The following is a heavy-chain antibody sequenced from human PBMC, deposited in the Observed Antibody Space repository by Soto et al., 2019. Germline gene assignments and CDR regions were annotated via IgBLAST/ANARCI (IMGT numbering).Heavy chain of an antibody. Sequence: GESLKISCKASGYSFTNYWIGWVRQRPGKGLEWMGIIYPDDSDTRYSPSFQGQVTISADKSINTAYLRWSSLKASDTAIYYCARRNFYDTSNWFDPWGQGTLVIVSS. J-gene: IGHJ5*01. CDR3: ARRNFYDTSNWFDP. D-gene: IGHD3-22*01. V-gene: IGHV5-51*01. CDR2: IYPDDSDT. CDR1: GYSFTNYW.